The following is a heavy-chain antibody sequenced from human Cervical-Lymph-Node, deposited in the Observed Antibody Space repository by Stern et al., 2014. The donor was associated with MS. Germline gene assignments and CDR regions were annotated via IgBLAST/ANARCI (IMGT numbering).Heavy chain of an antibody. D-gene: IGHD2-15*01. J-gene: IGHJ5*02. CDR3: ARGSDT. CDR2: IKEDGIET. V-gene: IGHV3-7*01. Sequence: EVQLVESGGGLVQPGGSLRLSCGASGFTFSSYWMNWVRQAPGKVLEGVANIKEDGIETCYVDSVKGRFAITRDNAKNSLYLQMNSLRAEDTAVYYCARGSDTWGQGTLVTVSS. CDR1: GFTFSSYW.